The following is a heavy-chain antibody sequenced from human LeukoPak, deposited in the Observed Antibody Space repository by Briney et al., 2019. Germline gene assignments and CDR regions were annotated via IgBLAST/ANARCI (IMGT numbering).Heavy chain of an antibody. CDR1: GGSFSGYY. CDR3: ARVVAAAGWVYYYGMDV. V-gene: IGHV4-34*01. Sequence: PSETLSLTCAVYGGSFSGYYWSWIRQPPGKGLEWIGEINHSGSTNYNPSLKSRVTISVDTSKNQFSLKLSSVTAADTAVYYCARVVAAAGWVYYYGMDVWGQGTTVTVSS. D-gene: IGHD6-13*01. J-gene: IGHJ6*02. CDR2: INHSGST.